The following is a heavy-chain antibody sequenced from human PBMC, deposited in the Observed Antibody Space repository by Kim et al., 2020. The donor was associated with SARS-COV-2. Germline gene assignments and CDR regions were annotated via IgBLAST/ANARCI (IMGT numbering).Heavy chain of an antibody. V-gene: IGHV1-69*04. CDR2: IIPILGIA. CDR1: GGTFSSYT. D-gene: IGHD2-15*01. CDR3: ARDGDCSGGSCYSGYYYYGMDV. J-gene: IGHJ6*02. Sequence: SVKVSCKASGGTFSSYTISWVRQAPGQGLEWMGRIIPILGIANYAQKFQGRVTITADKSTSKAYMELSSLRSEDTPVYYCARDGDCSGGSCYSGYYYYGMDVWGQGTTVTVSS.